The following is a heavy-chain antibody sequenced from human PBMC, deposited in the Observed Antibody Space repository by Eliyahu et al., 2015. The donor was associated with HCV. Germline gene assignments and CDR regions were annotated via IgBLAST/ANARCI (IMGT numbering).Heavy chain of an antibody. V-gene: IGHV3-9*01. CDR2: ITWNSGNT. CDR1: GFXFXXXA. J-gene: IGHJ4*02. D-gene: IGHD2-15*01. CDR3: AKDIDPVVVVAAAFDL. Sequence: EVQLVESGGGLVQPGKSLRLSCXASGFXFXXXAMHWVRQVPGEGLEWVSGITWNSGNTAYADSVKGRFTISRDNAKNSLYLEMNNLRDDDTAFYYCAKDIDPVVVVAAAFDLWGQGTLVTVSS.